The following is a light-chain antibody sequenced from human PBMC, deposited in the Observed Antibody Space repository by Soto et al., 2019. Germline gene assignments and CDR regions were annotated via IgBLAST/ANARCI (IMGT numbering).Light chain of an antibody. V-gene: IGKV1-5*03. CDR2: KAS. J-gene: IGKJ1*01. Sequence: DIQITQSPSTLSASVGDRVTVNCGASQSISSWLAWYQQKPGKAPKLLIYKASTLESGVPSNFSGSGSGTEFSLTISSLQPEDFATYYCQQYNAYPWTFGQGTKVDI. CDR1: QSISSW. CDR3: QQYNAYPWT.